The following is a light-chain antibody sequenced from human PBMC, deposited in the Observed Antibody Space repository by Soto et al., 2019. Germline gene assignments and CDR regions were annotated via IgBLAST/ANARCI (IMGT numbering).Light chain of an antibody. CDR1: QSISNY. CDR2: AAS. Sequence: DIQMTQSPSSLSASVRDSVTITCRASQSISNYLNWYQQKPGKAPKLLVYAASSLQSGVPSRFSGSGSGTDFTLTISSLQPEDFATYYCQRSYSTPFTFGPGTKVDIK. J-gene: IGKJ3*01. CDR3: QRSYSTPFT. V-gene: IGKV1-39*01.